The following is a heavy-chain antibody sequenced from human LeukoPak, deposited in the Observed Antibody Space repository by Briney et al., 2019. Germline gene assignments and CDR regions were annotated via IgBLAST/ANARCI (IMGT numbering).Heavy chain of an antibody. CDR2: ISSSSSTI. CDR1: GFTFSSYS. D-gene: IGHD2-2*01. Sequence: GGSLRLSCAASGFTFSSYSMNWVRQAPGKGLEWVSYISSSSSTIYYADSVKGRFTISRDNAKNSLYLQMNSLRAEDTAVYYCARDEGYCSSTSCYPYYFDYWGQGTLVTVSS. V-gene: IGHV3-48*01. CDR3: ARDEGYCSSTSCYPYYFDY. J-gene: IGHJ4*02.